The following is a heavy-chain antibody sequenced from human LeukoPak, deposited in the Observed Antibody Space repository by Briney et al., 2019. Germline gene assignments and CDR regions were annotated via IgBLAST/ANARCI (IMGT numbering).Heavy chain of an antibody. V-gene: IGHV3-48*02. CDR2: IGHTGTEI. CDR1: GFTFSSYS. CDR3: VKDRGYCTGGNCYRFFDS. J-gene: IGHJ4*02. D-gene: IGHD2-8*02. Sequence: GGSLRLSCAASGFTFSSYSMNWVRQAPGKGLEWVSYIGHTGTEIRYADSVRGRLTTSRDNVRNSLYLQMNSLRDEDTAVYYCVKDRGYCTGGNCYRFFDSWGQGALVTVSS.